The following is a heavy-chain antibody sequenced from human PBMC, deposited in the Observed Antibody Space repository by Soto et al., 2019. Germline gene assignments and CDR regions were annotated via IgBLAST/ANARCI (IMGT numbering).Heavy chain of an antibody. CDR3: ARHFGSGWFLSYFDY. V-gene: IGHV5-51*01. CDR2: VFPGDSET. D-gene: IGHD6-19*01. Sequence: GEALKISGKGSVYNFTNYWIGSLRQMPGKGLEWMGIVFPGDSETRYSPSFQGQVTISVDKSISTAYLQWSGLKASDTAMYYCARHFGSGWFLSYFDYWGQGTQVTVSS. CDR1: VYNFTNYW. J-gene: IGHJ4*02.